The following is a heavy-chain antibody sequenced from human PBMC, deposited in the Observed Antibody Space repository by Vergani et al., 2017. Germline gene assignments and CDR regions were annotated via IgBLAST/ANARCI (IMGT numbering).Heavy chain of an antibody. CDR1: GGSISSGSYY. CDR2: IYTSGST. J-gene: IGHJ6*03. Sequence: QVQLQESGPGLVKPSQTLSLTCTVSGGSISSGSYYWSWIRQPAGKGLEWIGRIYTSGSTNYNPSLKSRVTISVDTSKNQFSLKLSSVTAADTAVYYCARGLRRYMDVWGKGTTVTVSS. CDR3: ARGLRRYMDV. V-gene: IGHV4-61*02.